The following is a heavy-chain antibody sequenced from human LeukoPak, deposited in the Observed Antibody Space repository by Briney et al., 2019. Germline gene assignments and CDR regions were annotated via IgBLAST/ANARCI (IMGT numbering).Heavy chain of an antibody. Sequence: GGSLRLSCAASGFTFSKYAMSWVRQAPGKGLEWVSVISDSGGSTYYADSVKGRFTISRDNSKNTLYLQMNSLRAEDTVVYYCAKVSTPLWGYSIVFDNWGQGTLVTVSS. CDR2: ISDSGGST. CDR1: GFTFSKYA. V-gene: IGHV3-23*01. D-gene: IGHD1-26*01. J-gene: IGHJ4*02. CDR3: AKVSTPLWGYSIVFDN.